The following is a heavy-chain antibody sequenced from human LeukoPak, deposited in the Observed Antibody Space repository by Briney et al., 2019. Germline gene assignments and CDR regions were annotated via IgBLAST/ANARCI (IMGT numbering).Heavy chain of an antibody. J-gene: IGHJ5*02. V-gene: IGHV1-69*06. CDR2: IIPIFGTA. CDR1: GGTFSSYA. D-gene: IGHD3-22*01. Sequence: GASVKVSCKASGGTFSSYAISWVRQAPGQGLEWMGGIIPIFGTANYAQKFQGRVTITADKSTSTAYMELSSLRSEDTAVYYCANRPWDSSGYYSWFDPWGQGTLVTVSS. CDR3: ANRPWDSSGYYSWFDP.